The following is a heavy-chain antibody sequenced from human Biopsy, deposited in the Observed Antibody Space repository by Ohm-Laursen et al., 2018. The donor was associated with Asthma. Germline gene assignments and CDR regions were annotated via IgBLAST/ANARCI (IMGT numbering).Heavy chain of an antibody. CDR3: SREEPTSGWYQGSILR. V-gene: IGHV3-30*03. Sequence: SLRLSCTAPGFTFSSYGMHWVRQAPGKGLEWVACISYDGSNKYYADSVKGRSTISRDNSKNTLNLQMNSLRAEDTAVYYCSREEPTSGWYQGSILRWGQGTLVTVSS. CDR2: ISYDGSNK. J-gene: IGHJ4*02. CDR1: GFTFSSYG. D-gene: IGHD6-19*01.